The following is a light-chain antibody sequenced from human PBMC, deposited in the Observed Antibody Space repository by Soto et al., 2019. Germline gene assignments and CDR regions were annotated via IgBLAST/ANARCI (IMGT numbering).Light chain of an antibody. J-gene: IGLJ3*02. CDR2: EVS. CDR3: CSYAGSSTLV. V-gene: IGLV2-23*02. Sequence: QSVLTQPASVSGSPGQSITISCTGTSSDVGSYNLVSWYQQHPGKAPKLMIYEVSKRPSGVSHRFSGSKSGNTASLTISGLQAEEGADYYCCSYAGSSTLVFGGGTKLTVL. CDR1: SSDVGSYNL.